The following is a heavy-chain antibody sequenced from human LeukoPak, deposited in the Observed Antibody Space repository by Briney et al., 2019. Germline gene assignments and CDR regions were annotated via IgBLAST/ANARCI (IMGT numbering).Heavy chain of an antibody. Sequence: SGGSLRLSCAASGFTFSSYGMHWVRQAPGKGLEWVAVISYDGSNKCYADSVKGRFTISRDNSKNTLYLQMNSLRAEDTAVYYCAKSERFDPWGQGTLVTVSS. CDR1: GFTFSSYG. CDR3: AKSERFDP. CDR2: ISYDGSNK. V-gene: IGHV3-30*18. J-gene: IGHJ5*02.